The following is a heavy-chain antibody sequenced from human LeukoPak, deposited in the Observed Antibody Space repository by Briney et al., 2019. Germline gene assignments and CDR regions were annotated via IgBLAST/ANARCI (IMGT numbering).Heavy chain of an antibody. D-gene: IGHD3-22*01. Sequence: PGKSLRLSCAASGFTFTNYGIHWVRQAPGKGLEWVAGLAKDGSNKYYADSVTCRFTISRDNSRNTLYLQMNSLRAEDTAVYYCAKGVVVVIRYYYYMDVWGKGTTVTVSS. CDR2: LAKDGSNK. V-gene: IGHV3-30*18. CDR1: GFTFTNYG. CDR3: AKGVVVVIRYYYYMDV. J-gene: IGHJ6*03.